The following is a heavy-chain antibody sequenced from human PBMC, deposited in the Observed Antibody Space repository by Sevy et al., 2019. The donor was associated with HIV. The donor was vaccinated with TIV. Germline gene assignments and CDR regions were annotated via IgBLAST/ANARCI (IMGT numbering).Heavy chain of an antibody. J-gene: IGHJ3*02. D-gene: IGHD4-17*01. CDR2: ISSNGGST. Sequence: GGSLRLSCAASGFAFSNYYAMHWVRQAPGKGLEYVSAISSNGGSTYYANSVKGRFTISRDNSKNTLYLQMGSLRAEDMAVYYCARDPLPHDYASGDAFDIWGQGTMVTVSS. CDR1: GFAFSNYYA. CDR3: ARDPLPHDYASGDAFDI. V-gene: IGHV3-64*01.